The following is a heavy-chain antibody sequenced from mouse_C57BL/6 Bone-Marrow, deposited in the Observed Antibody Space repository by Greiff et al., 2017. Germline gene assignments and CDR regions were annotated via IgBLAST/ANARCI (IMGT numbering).Heavy chain of an antibody. CDR2: IDPSDSYT. J-gene: IGHJ2*01. CDR3: ARDHDEDFDY. D-gene: IGHD2-12*01. Sequence: VQLQQSGAELVMPGASVKLSCKASGYTFTSYWMHWVKQRPGQGLEWIGEIDPSDSYTNYNQKFKGKSTLTVDKSSSTAYVQLSSLTSEDSAVYYCARDHDEDFDYWGQGTTLTVSS. V-gene: IGHV1-69*01. CDR1: GYTFTSYW.